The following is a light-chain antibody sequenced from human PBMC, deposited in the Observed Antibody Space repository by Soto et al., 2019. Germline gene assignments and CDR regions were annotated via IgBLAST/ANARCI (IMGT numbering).Light chain of an antibody. CDR2: GAS. CDR1: QSFSSSY. J-gene: IGKJ3*01. V-gene: IGKV3-20*01. CDR3: QHYGSALLT. Sequence: EIVLTQSPGTLSLSPGERATLSCRASQSFSSSYLAWYQQKPGQAPRLLIYGASSRATGIPDRFSGSGSGTNFTLTISSLEPEDFAVYYCQHYGSALLTFGPWTKVDVK.